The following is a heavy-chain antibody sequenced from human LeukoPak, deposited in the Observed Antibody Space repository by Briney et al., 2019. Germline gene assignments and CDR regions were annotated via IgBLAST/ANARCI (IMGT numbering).Heavy chain of an antibody. J-gene: IGHJ4*02. Sequence: SETLSLTCTVSGGSITSHYWSWIRQPPGRGLEWIGYVYSSGSTNYNPSLKSRVTISVDTSKNQLSLKLSSVTAADTAVYYCARGPTRYYFDYWGQGTLVTVSS. CDR2: VYSSGST. CDR3: ARGPTRYYFDY. CDR1: GGSITSHY. V-gene: IGHV4-59*11.